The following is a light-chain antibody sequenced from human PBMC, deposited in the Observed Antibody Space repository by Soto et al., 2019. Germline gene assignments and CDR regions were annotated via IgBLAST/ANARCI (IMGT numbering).Light chain of an antibody. Sequence: QSALTQPASVSGSPGQSITISCTGTSSDVGGYNSVSWYRQDPGKAPKLMIYDVTNRPSGVPNRFSGSKSGNTASLTISGLQAEDEADYYCSSFTSDITYVFGTGTKVTVL. J-gene: IGLJ1*01. CDR1: SSDVGGYNS. CDR2: DVT. CDR3: SSFTSDITYV. V-gene: IGLV2-14*01.